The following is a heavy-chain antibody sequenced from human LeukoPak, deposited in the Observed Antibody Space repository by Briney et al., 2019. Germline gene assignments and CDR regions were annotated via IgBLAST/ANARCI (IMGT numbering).Heavy chain of an antibody. CDR1: GFTFSSYS. V-gene: IGHV3-48*02. J-gene: IGHJ4*02. Sequence: PGGSLRLSCAASGFTFSSYSMNWVRQAPGKGLEWVSYIRSSGSTIYYADSVKGRFTISRDNARNSVYLQMNSLRDEDTAVYYCVRAPDALDYWGQGTPVTVSS. CDR3: VRAPDALDY. CDR2: IRSSGSTI.